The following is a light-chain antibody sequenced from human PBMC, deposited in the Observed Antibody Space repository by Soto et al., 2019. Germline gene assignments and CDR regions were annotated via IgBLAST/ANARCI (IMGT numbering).Light chain of an antibody. CDR3: QQYGSSWT. V-gene: IGKV3-20*01. J-gene: IGKJ1*01. Sequence: EIVLTQSPGTLSLSPGERATLSCRASQSVSSNYLAWYQQKPGQAPRLLIYGASSRATGIPDRFSGSGSGTDFTLTISRLEPEDFAVYYCQQYGSSWTFGQGTKGEIK. CDR1: QSVSSNY. CDR2: GAS.